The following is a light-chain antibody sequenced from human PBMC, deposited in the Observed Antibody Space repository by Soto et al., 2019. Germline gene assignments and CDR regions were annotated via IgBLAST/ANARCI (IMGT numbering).Light chain of an antibody. CDR2: DDS. Sequence: DIQMTQSPSTVSASVGDGVTITCRASQSISTWLAWYQQKPWKVPNLLIYDDSPLESGGPSGCSGSGSWTEFTLTISIRQPDDSATYYCQQYNSYPYTFGQGTNLEIK. J-gene: IGKJ2*01. V-gene: IGKV1-5*01. CDR3: QQYNSYPYT. CDR1: QSISTW.